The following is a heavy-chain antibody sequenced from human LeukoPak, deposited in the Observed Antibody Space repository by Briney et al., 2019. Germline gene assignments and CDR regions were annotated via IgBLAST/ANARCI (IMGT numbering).Heavy chain of an antibody. Sequence: PSETLSLTCSVSGGSISSYYWSWIRQPPGKGLEWIGYIYYSGRTNYNPSLKSRVTISVDTSKNQFSLTLSSVTAADTALYYCARDKGLGGSYYKPNWFDPWGQGTLVTVSS. CDR1: GGSISSYY. CDR2: IYYSGRT. J-gene: IGHJ5*02. V-gene: IGHV4-59*01. D-gene: IGHD1-26*01. CDR3: ARDKGLGGSYYKPNWFDP.